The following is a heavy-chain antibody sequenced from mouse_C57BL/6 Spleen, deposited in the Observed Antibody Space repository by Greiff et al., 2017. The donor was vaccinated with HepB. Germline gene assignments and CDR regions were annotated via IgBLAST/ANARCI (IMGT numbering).Heavy chain of an antibody. J-gene: IGHJ3*01. D-gene: IGHD2-4*01. CDR3: ARGKGYDYAWFAY. V-gene: IGHV1-66*01. CDR1: GYSFTSYY. CDR2: IYPGSGNT. Sequence: QVQLQQSGPELVKPGASVKISCKASGYSFTSYYIHWVKQRPGQGLEWIGWIYPGSGNTKYNEKFKGKATLTADTSSSTAYMQLSSLTSEDSAVYYCARGKGYDYAWFAYWGQGTLVTVSA.